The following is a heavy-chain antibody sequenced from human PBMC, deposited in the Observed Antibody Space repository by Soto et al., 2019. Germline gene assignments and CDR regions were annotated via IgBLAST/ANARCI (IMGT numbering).Heavy chain of an antibody. CDR1: GGSISNYY. CDR3: ARERREEIHDGYDIDY. CDR2: IYTSGST. J-gene: IGHJ4*02. D-gene: IGHD5-12*01. Sequence: SETLSLTCTVSGGSISNYYWSWIRQPAGKGLEWIGRIYTSGSTDYNPSLKSRVTISIDTSKNQFSLKVTSMTAADTAVYYCARERREEIHDGYDIDYWGQGTLVTVSS. V-gene: IGHV4-4*07.